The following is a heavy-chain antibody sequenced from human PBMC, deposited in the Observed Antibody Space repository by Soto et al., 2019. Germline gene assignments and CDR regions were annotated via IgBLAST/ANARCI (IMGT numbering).Heavy chain of an antibody. CDR2: IRSKANSYLI. CDR1: GFSFSDSA. Sequence: GGSLRLSCAASGFSFSDSAMHLVRLASGKGLEWIAGIRSKANSYLIAYDGSVRARFIISRDDSKNTAYLQMNDLNTEDTAIYYCARRGEMALNDYWRQGT. J-gene: IGHJ4*02. CDR3: ARRGEMALNDY. V-gene: IGHV3-73*01.